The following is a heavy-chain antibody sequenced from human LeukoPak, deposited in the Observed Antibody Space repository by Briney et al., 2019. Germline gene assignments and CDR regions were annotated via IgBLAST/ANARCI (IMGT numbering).Heavy chain of an antibody. CDR3: AKDLGEMATIGAFDI. CDR2: ISGSGGYT. Sequence: GGSLRLSCAASGFTFTNCAMSWVRQAPGKGLEWVSGISGSGGYTYYADSVKGRFTISRDNSNNTPYLQMNSLRAEDTAVYYCAKDLGEMATIGAFDIWGQGTMVTVSS. CDR1: GFTFTNCA. V-gene: IGHV3-23*01. D-gene: IGHD5-24*01. J-gene: IGHJ3*02.